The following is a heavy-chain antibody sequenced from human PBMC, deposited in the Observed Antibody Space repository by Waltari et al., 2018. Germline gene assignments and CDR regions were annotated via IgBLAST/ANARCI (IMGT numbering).Heavy chain of an antibody. CDR3: AKPYRNYYYGMDV. D-gene: IGHD1-1*01. V-gene: IGHV4-39*01. J-gene: IGHJ6*02. CDR1: GGSIRRSSYY. CDR2: IYYSGST. Sequence: QLQLQESGPGLVKPSETLSLPCTVSGGSIRRSSYYWGWLRQPPGKGLEWIGSIYYSGSTYYNPSLKSRVTISVDTSKNQFSLKLSSVTAADTAVYYCAKPYRNYYYGMDVWGQGTTVTVSS.